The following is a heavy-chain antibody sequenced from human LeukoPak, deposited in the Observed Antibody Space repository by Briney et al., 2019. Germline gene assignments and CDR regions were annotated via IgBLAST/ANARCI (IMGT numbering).Heavy chain of an antibody. V-gene: IGHV3-23*01. CDR2: ISGSGGST. Sequence: PGGSLRLSCAASGFTFSSYAMSWVRQAPGKGLEWVSAISGSGGSTYYADSVKGRFTISRDNSKNTLYLQMNSLRAEDTAVYYCATGPTVTTFFDYWGQGTLVTVSS. CDR3: ATGPTVTTFFDY. CDR1: GFTFSSYA. J-gene: IGHJ4*02. D-gene: IGHD4-17*01.